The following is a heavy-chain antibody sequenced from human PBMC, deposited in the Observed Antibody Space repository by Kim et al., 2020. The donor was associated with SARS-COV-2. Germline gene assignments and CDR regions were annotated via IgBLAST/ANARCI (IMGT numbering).Heavy chain of an antibody. D-gene: IGHD6-19*01. V-gene: IGHV1-3*01. CDR3: ARGYSSGFDY. CDR2: ITAGNGNT. J-gene: IGHJ4*02. CDR1: GYTFTSFA. Sequence: ASVKVSCKASGYTFTSFAMHWVRQAPGQRLEWMGWITAGNGNTKYSQKFQGRVTITRDTSASTAYMELGSLRSEDTAVYYCARGYSSGFDYWGQGTLVTV.